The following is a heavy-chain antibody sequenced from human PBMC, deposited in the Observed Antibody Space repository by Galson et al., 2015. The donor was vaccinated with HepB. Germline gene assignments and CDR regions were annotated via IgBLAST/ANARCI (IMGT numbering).Heavy chain of an antibody. CDR1: AYFINSGYY. CDR3: ARDNRGYTSSSQLDY. D-gene: IGHD6-6*01. J-gene: IGHJ4*02. CDR2: IYHDGST. Sequence: LTCTVSAYFINSGYYWGWIRQPPGKGLEWIGSIYHDGSTRYNPSLKRRVTISVDTSKNQFSLRLRSVTAADTAVYYCARDNRGYTSSSQLDYWGQGTLVTVSS. V-gene: IGHV4-38-2*02.